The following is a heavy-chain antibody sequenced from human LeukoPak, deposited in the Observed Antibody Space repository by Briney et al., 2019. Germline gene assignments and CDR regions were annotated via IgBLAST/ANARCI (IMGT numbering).Heavy chain of an antibody. V-gene: IGHV3-23*01. CDR1: EFTFSDYY. CDR2: ISGGGGTT. CDR3: AKAGEEVATISPFEM. J-gene: IGHJ3*02. Sequence: GGSLRLSCAASEFTFSDYYMSWIRQAPGKGLEWVSAISGGGGTTFYADSVKGRFTISRDNSKNTLSLQLNSLRAEDTAVYYCAKAGEEVATISPFEMWGQGTKVTVSS. D-gene: IGHD5-24*01.